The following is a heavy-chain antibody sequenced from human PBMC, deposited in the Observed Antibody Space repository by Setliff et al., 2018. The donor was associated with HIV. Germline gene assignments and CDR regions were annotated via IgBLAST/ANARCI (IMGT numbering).Heavy chain of an antibody. D-gene: IGHD2-8*01. Sequence: ASVKVSCKASGSTFNTYGMNWVRQAPGQGLEWMGPIIPIFNIANYAQKFKDRITITADESTSTADMVLSSLRSEDTAVYYCASPHGYCPDGSCSLVGAFDFWGQGTMVTVSS. J-gene: IGHJ3*01. CDR3: ASPHGYCPDGSCSLVGAFDF. CDR2: IIPIFNIA. V-gene: IGHV1-69*13. CDR1: GSTFNTYG.